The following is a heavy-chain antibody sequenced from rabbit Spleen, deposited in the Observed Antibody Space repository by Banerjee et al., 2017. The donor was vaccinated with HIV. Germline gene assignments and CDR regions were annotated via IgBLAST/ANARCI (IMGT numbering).Heavy chain of an antibody. V-gene: IGHV1S45*01. CDR3: ARDLVTVIGWNFNL. Sequence: QEQLKESGGGLVKTEGSLTLTCTDSAFSFCDRDVMCWVRQAPGKGLEWIACINAATAQPVYATWAKCLFTISRTSSTTVTLQMTRLTAADTATYICARDLVTVIGWNFNLWGPGTLVTVS. CDR2: INAATAQP. CDR1: AFSFCDRDV. D-gene: IGHD5-1*01. J-gene: IGHJ4*01.